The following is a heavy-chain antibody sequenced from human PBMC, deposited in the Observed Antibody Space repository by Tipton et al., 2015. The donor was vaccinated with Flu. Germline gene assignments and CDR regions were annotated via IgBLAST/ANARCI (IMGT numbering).Heavy chain of an antibody. CDR3: ARDGAIFGVVTPFGY. J-gene: IGHJ4*02. CDR2: IYYSGST. V-gene: IGHV4-39*07. CDR1: GGSISSSNYY. D-gene: IGHD3-3*01. Sequence: TLSLTCTVSGGSISSSNYYWGWIRQPPGKGLEWIGSIYYSGSTYYNPSLKSRVTISVDTYKNQFSLKLSSVTAADTAVYYCARDGAIFGVVTPFGYWGQGPLFTVSS.